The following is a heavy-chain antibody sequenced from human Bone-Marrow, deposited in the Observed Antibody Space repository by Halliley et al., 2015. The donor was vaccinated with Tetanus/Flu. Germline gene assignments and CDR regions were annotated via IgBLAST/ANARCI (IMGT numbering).Heavy chain of an antibody. D-gene: IGHD3-16*02. CDR3: ARGITFGGDVVVFAY. Sequence: TLSLTCAVSGVSLNTPGYFWSWIRQSPGRGLQWVGYVHYSGVTYYHPALKSRLLISLDTSDNQFSLRLTSVTAADTAVYFCARGITFGGDVVVFAYWGQGSLVSFSS. J-gene: IGHJ4*02. CDR2: VHYSGVT. V-gene: IGHV4-30-4*01. CDR1: GVSLNTPGYF.